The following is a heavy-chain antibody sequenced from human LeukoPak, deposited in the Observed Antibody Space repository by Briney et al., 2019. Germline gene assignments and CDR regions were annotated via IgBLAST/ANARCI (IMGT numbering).Heavy chain of an antibody. D-gene: IGHD3-10*01. Sequence: PSQTLSLTSAVYGVSLSGYYWSWIRQPPGKSLEWIGEINHSRSTNYNPSLKSRVTISVDTSKNQFSLKLRSVTAADTAVYYCARGLLWFGELYDYWGQGTLVTVSS. CDR2: INHSRST. CDR3: ARGLLWFGELYDY. J-gene: IGHJ4*02. CDR1: GVSLSGYY. V-gene: IGHV4-34*01.